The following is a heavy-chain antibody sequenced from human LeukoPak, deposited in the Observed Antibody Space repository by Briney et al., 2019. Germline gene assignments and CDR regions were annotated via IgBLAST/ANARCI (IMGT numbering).Heavy chain of an antibody. CDR3: ARDSARDTAMVTFDY. CDR2: IKKDGSEK. CDR1: GFTFSSYW. V-gene: IGHV3-7*01. D-gene: IGHD5-18*01. J-gene: IGHJ4*02. Sequence: GGSLRLSCAAPGFTFSSYWMSWVRQAPGKGLEWVANIKKDGSEKYYVDSVKGRFTISRDNAKNSLYLQMNSLRAEDTAVYYCARDSARDTAMVTFDYWGQGTLVTVSS.